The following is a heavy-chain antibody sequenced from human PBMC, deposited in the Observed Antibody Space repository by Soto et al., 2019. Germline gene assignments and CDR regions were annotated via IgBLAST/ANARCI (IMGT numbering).Heavy chain of an antibody. J-gene: IGHJ4*02. CDR3: AGDWNGDKYFDY. CDR2: IFGDGNT. D-gene: IGHD4-17*01. V-gene: IGHV3-53*01. CDR1: EITLNIYW. Sequence: GGSLRLSCTASEITLNIYWMHWIRQAPGKGLVWVSVIFGDGNTKYGDSVKGRITISRDTSKNTVYLQMNSLRAEDTAVYYCAGDWNGDKYFDYWDQGTLVTVSS.